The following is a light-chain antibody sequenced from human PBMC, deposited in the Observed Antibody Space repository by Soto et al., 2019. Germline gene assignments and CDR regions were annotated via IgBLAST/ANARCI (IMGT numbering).Light chain of an antibody. CDR1: NTGSKS. CDR3: QVWDSSSVGV. J-gene: IGLJ2*01. V-gene: IGLV3-21*04. Sequence: SYELTQPPSVSVAPGKTARITCGGNNTGSKSVHWYQEKPGQAPVLVIYYDSDRPSEIPERFSGSNSGNAATLTISRVGAGDEADYYCQVWDSSSVGVFGGGTKLTVL. CDR2: YDS.